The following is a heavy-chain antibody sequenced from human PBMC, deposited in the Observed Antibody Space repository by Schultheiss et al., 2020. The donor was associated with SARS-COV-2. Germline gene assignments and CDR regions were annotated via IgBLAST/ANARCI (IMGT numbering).Heavy chain of an antibody. J-gene: IGHJ4*02. Sequence: GGSLRLSCAASGFTFSSYSMNWVRQAPGRGLEWVSYIISSSSTIYYADSVKGRFTISRDNAKNSLYLQMNSLRAEDTAVYYCARDGFTLVRGVIIKAPLDYWGQGTLVTVSS. CDR2: IISSSSTI. V-gene: IGHV3-48*01. CDR3: ARDGFTLVRGVIIKAPLDY. CDR1: GFTFSSYS. D-gene: IGHD3-10*01.